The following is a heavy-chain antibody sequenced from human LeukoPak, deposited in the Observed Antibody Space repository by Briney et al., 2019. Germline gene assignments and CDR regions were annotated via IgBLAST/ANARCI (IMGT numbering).Heavy chain of an antibody. CDR1: GGSISSSSYY. Sequence: PSETLSLTCTVSGGSISSSSYYWGWIRQPPGKGLEWIGSIYYSGSTYYNPSLKSRVTISVDTSKNQFSLKLSSVTAADTAVYYCARAHYSSSWYRVNWFDPWGQGTLVTVSS. CDR2: IYYSGST. CDR3: ARAHYSSSWYRVNWFDP. V-gene: IGHV4-39*07. D-gene: IGHD6-13*01. J-gene: IGHJ5*02.